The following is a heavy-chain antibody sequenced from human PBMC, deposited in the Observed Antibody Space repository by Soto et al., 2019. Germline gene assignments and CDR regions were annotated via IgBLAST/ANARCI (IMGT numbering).Heavy chain of an antibody. J-gene: IGHJ3*02. D-gene: IGHD3-10*01. V-gene: IGHV3-30*03. Sequence: QVQLVESGGGVVQPGRSLRLSCAASGFALSRHGMHWVRQAPAKGLEWVGVISFDGSTQYYADSVKGRFTISRDISKNTLYLQMNSLRPEDTGVYYCARGMVRGVITKDAFDIWGQGTMVAVSS. CDR2: ISFDGSTQ. CDR3: ARGMVRGVITKDAFDI. CDR1: GFALSRHG.